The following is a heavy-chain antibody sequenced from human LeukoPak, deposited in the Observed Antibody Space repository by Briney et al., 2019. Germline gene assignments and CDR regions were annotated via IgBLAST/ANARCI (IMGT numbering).Heavy chain of an antibody. J-gene: IGHJ3*01. Sequence: SETLSLTCTVSGDSINSYYWSWIRQPPGKGLEYIGYIYHTGTTDYNPSLKSRLTISVDVSQNQSSLRLSSVTAADTAVYYCARYTRLFRAFDFWGPGTMVTVSS. V-gene: IGHV4-59*08. CDR1: GDSINSYY. CDR3: ARYTRLFRAFDF. D-gene: IGHD3-3*01. CDR2: IYHTGTT.